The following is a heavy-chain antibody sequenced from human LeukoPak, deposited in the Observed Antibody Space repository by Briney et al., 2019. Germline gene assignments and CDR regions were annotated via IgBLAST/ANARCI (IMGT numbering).Heavy chain of an antibody. D-gene: IGHD3-22*01. CDR1: GGSISSSSYY. CDR3: ARWTPYHYDSSGYYLFDY. V-gene: IGHV4-39*01. J-gene: IGHJ4*02. Sequence: SETLSLTCTVSGGSISSSSYYWGWIRQPPGKGLEWIGSIYYSGSTYYNPSLKSRVTISVDTSKNQFSLKLSSVTAADTAVYYCARWTPYHYDSSGYYLFDYWGQGTLVTVSS. CDR2: IYYSGST.